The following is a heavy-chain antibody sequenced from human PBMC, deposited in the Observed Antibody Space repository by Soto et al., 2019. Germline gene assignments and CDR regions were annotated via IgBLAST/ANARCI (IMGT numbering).Heavy chain of an antibody. CDR2: LSGSGGST. V-gene: IGHV3-23*01. CDR3: AKGLTWLVLLDY. CDR1: GFTFSSYA. Sequence: EVQLLESGGGLVQPGGSLRLSCAASGFTFSSYAMIWVRQAPGKGLEGVSALSGSGGSTYYADSVKGRFTISRDNSKNTLYLQMNSLRAEDTAVYYCAKGLTWLVLLDYWGQGTLVTVSS. J-gene: IGHJ4*02. D-gene: IGHD6-19*01.